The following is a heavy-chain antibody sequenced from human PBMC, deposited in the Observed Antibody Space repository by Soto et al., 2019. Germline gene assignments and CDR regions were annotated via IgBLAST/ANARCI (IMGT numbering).Heavy chain of an antibody. D-gene: IGHD2-15*01. J-gene: IGHJ5*02. V-gene: IGHV4-34*01. CDR3: ARGDSLSPYNWFDP. Sequence: SETLSLTCAVYGGSFSGYYWSWIRQPPGKGLEWIGEINHSGSTNYNPSLKSRVTISVDTSKNQFSLKLSSVTAADTAVYYCARGDSLSPYNWFDPWGQGTLVTVSS. CDR2: INHSGST. CDR1: GGSFSGYY.